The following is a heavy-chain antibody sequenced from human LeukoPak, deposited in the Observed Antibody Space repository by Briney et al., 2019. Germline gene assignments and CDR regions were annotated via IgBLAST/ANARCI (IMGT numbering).Heavy chain of an antibody. D-gene: IGHD3-10*01. Sequence: PGGSLRLSCAASGFTVSSNYMSWVRQAPEKGLECVSVIYSDGTTYYADSVKGRFTISRDKSKNTLYLQMNILRAEDTAVYYCAVYYYGSGSQKRYYYYMDVWGKGTTVTVSS. J-gene: IGHJ6*03. CDR1: GFTVSSNY. CDR3: AVYYYGSGSQKRYYYYMDV. V-gene: IGHV3-53*01. CDR2: IYSDGTT.